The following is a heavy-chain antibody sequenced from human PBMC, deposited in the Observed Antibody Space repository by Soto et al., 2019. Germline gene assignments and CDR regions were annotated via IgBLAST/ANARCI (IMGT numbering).Heavy chain of an antibody. J-gene: IGHJ3*02. CDR2: IRKDGSKT. CDR1: GFTFSSDW. V-gene: IGHV3-7*05. CDR3: ARDVSPVTSSLYFDAVAI. Sequence: EVRLVESGGGLVQPGGSLRLSCAASGFTFSSDWMTWVRQAPGKGLEWVANIRKDGSKTSYLDSVRGRFTISRDNAQSSLYLQMNTLRAEDTALYYCARDVSPVTSSLYFDAVAIWGQGKRVTVSS. D-gene: IGHD6-13*01.